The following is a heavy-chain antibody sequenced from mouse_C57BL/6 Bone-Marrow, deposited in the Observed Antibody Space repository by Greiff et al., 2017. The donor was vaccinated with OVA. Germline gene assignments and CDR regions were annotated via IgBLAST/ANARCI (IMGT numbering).Heavy chain of an antibody. V-gene: IGHV5-4*01. CDR3: ARDEDGKGYFDY. CDR1: GFTFSSYA. Sequence: EVQLVESGGGLVKPGGSLKLSCAASGFTFSSYAMSWVRQTPEKRLEWVATISDGGSYTYYPDNVKGRFTISRDNAKNNLYLQMSHLKSEDTAMYYCARDEDGKGYFDYWGQGTTLTVSS. D-gene: IGHD1-1*01. J-gene: IGHJ2*01. CDR2: ISDGGSYT.